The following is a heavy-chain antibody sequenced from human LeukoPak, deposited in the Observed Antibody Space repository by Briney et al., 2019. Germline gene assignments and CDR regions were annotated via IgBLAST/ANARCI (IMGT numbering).Heavy chain of an antibody. CDR2: IYPGDSDT. D-gene: IGHD3-10*01. CDR1: GYSFTSYW. V-gene: IGHV5-51*01. CDR3: ARHGPYGSGSYEGWFDP. J-gene: IGHJ5*02. Sequence: GESLKISCKGSGYSFTSYWIGWVRQMPGKGLEWMGIIYPGDSDTRYSPSLQGQVTISADKSISTAYLQWSSLKASDTATYYCARHGPYGSGSYEGWFDPWGQGTLVTVSS.